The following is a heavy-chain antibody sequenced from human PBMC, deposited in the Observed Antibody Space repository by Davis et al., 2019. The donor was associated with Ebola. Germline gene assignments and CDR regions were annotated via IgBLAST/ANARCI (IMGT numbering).Heavy chain of an antibody. CDR2: IKQDGSEK. D-gene: IGHD3-3*01. V-gene: IGHV3-7*01. Sequence: GESLKISCAASGFTFSSYWMSWVRQAPGKGLEWVANIKQDGSEKYYVDSVKGRFTISRDNAKNSLYLQMNSLRAEDTAVYYCARINWNGYPSRYGMDVWGQGTAVTVSS. J-gene: IGHJ6*02. CDR3: ARINWNGYPSRYGMDV. CDR1: GFTFSSYW.